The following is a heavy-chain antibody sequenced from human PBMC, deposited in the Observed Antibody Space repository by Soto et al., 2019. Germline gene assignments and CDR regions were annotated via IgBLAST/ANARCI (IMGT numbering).Heavy chain of an antibody. CDR3: ARAAIHGSSWYFWFDP. D-gene: IGHD6-13*01. CDR1: GGTFSSHA. Sequence: SVKVSCKTSGGTFSSHAINLVRQAPGQGLEWMGGIIPMFGTTNYAQKFKGRVTISADESTSTAYMELSSLRSEDAAVYYCARAAIHGSSWYFWFDPWGQGTLVTVSS. CDR2: IIPMFGTT. V-gene: IGHV1-69*13. J-gene: IGHJ5*02.